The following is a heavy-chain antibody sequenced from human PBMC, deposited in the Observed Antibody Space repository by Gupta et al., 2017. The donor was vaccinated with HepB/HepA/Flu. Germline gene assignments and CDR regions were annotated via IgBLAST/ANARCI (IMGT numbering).Heavy chain of an antibody. J-gene: IGHJ6*03. Sequence: QVQLQESGPGLVKPSETLSLTCTVTGGSISSYYGSWIRQPPGKGLEWIGYIYYSGSPNYNPSLKSRVTISVDTSKNQFSLKLSSVTAADTAVYYWARVWSYGTPAYMDVWGKGTTVTVSS. V-gene: IGHV4-59*01. CDR2: IYYSGSP. D-gene: IGHD5-18*01. CDR3: ARVWSYGTPAYMDV. CDR1: GGSISSYY.